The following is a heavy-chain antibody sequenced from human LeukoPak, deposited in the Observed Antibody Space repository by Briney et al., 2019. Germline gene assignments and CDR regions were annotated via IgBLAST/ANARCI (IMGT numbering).Heavy chain of an antibody. CDR1: GGTFSSYT. CDR3: ARGARWLQLSTFDY. D-gene: IGHD5-24*01. Sequence: GSSVKVSCKASGGTFSSYTISWVRQAPGQGLEWMGRIIPILGIANYAQKFQGRVTITADKSTSTAYMELSSLRSEDTAVYYCARGARWLQLSTFDYWGQGTLVTVSS. CDR2: IIPILGIA. V-gene: IGHV1-69*02. J-gene: IGHJ4*02.